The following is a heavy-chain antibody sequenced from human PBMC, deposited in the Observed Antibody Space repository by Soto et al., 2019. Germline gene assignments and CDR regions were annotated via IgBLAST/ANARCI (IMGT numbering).Heavy chain of an antibody. CDR1: GFTFSSYW. Sequence: EVQLVESGGGLDQPGGSLRLSCAASGFTFSSYWMHWVRQAPGKGLVWISRINTDGSSTSYVDSVQGRFTISRDNGKNTLFLQMNSLRGEDTAVYYCARRGSGVTRGLHYWGQGTLVTVSS. D-gene: IGHD2-15*01. CDR2: INTDGSST. CDR3: ARRGSGVTRGLHY. V-gene: IGHV3-74*01. J-gene: IGHJ4*02.